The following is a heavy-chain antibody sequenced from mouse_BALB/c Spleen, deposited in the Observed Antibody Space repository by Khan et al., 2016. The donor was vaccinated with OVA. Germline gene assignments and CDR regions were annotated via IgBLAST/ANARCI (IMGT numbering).Heavy chain of an antibody. D-gene: IGHD1-1*01. CDR1: GYTFTSYW. V-gene: IGHV1S41*01. Sequence: DLVKPGASVKLSCKASGYTFTSYWINWIKQRPGQGLEWIGRIGPGSGSTYYNEMFKGKATLTVDTSSSTAYIQLSSLSSEDSAVYFWARENYYGSTYYAMDYWGQGTSVTVSS. J-gene: IGHJ4*01. CDR2: IGPGSGST. CDR3: ARENYYGSTYYAMDY.